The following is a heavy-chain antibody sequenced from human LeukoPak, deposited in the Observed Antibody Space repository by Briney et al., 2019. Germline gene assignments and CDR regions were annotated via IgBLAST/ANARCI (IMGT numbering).Heavy chain of an antibody. V-gene: IGHV3-30*02. J-gene: IGHJ4*02. Sequence: GGSLRLSCAASGFTFSNYGMHWVRQAPGKGLEWVSLIRYDGSKKDYGDSVKGRFTISRDNSKNMVYLQMNSLRVEDTAMYYCVRTGETERFEYWGQGALVTVSS. CDR1: GFTFSNYG. CDR3: VRTGETERFEY. CDR2: IRYDGSKK. D-gene: IGHD3/OR15-3a*01.